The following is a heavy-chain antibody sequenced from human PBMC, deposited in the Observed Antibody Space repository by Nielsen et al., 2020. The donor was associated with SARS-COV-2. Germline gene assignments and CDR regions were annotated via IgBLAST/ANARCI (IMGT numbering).Heavy chain of an antibody. CDR3: ARVAPNTLYYYYYMDV. Sequence: ASVKVSCKASGYTFTSYGISWVRQAPGQGLEWMGWISAYNGNTNYAQKLQGRVTMTTDTSTSTAYMELRSLRSDDTAVYYCARVAPNTLYYYYYMDVRGKGTTVTVSS. CDR1: GYTFTSYG. J-gene: IGHJ6*03. D-gene: IGHD2/OR15-2a*01. V-gene: IGHV1-18*04. CDR2: ISAYNGNT.